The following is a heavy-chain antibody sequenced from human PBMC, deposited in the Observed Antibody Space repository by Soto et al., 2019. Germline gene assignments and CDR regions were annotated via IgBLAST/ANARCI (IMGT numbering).Heavy chain of an antibody. J-gene: IGHJ3*02. D-gene: IGHD6-6*01. CDR3: ARDPTSPDQYSSSSVGAFDI. V-gene: IGHV4-31*03. CDR1: GGSISRGGYY. CDR2: IYYSGST. Sequence: PSETLSLTCTVSGGSISRGGYYWSWIRQHPGKGLEWIGYIYYSGSTYYNPSLKNRVTISVDTSKNQFSLKLSSVTAADTAVYYCARDPTSPDQYSSSSVGAFDIWGQGTMVTVSS.